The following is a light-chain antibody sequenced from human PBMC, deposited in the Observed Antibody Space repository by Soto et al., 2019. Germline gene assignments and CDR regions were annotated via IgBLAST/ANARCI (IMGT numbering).Light chain of an antibody. V-gene: IGKV1-39*01. Sequence: IQMTQSSSSLSASLGDRVTITCRASQSISSYLNWYQQKPGKAPKLLIYAASSLQSGVPSRFSGSGAGTDFTLTSSSLQPEDFATYYCQQSNSSLTTFGQGTRLEIK. CDR1: QSISSY. J-gene: IGKJ5*01. CDR3: QQSNSSLTT. CDR2: AAS.